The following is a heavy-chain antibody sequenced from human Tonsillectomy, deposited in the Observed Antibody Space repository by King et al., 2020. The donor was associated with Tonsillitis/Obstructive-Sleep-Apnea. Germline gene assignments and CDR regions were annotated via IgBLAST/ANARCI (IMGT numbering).Heavy chain of an antibody. V-gene: IGHV4-39*01. J-gene: IGHJ6*03. CDR1: GGAISSSSYY. CDR2: IYYSGST. D-gene: IGHD6-13*01. CDR3: ARLLYSSSWSHGYYYMDV. Sequence: QLQESGPGLVKPSETLSLSCTVSGGAISSSSYYWGWIRQPPGKGLEWIGTIYYSGSTSYNPSLMSRVTISVDTSKNQFSLKVSSVTASDTAVYYCARLLYSSSWSHGYYYMDVWGKGTTVTVSS.